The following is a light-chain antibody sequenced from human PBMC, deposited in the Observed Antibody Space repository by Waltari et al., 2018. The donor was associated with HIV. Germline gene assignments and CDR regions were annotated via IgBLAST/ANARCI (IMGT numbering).Light chain of an antibody. CDR3: QSYDKFLSAWI. J-gene: IGLJ2*01. CDR2: ANT. CDR1: ASNIGADYR. V-gene: IGLV1-40*01. Sequence: VLTQPPSVSGAPGQRVNISCAGSASNIGADYRVHWYRLVPGSAPKLLIFANTSRPSGVPDRFSGSRSGTSASLAISGLQTEDEADYFCQSYDKFLSAWIFGGGTRVTVL.